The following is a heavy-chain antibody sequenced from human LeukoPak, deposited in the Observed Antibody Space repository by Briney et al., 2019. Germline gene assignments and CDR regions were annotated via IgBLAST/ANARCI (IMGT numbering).Heavy chain of an antibody. CDR3: ARGPRGYSYGYYFDY. V-gene: IGHV1-2*02. D-gene: IGHD5-18*01. CDR1: GYTFTGYY. CDR2: INPNSGGT. Sequence: ASVKVSCKASGYTFTGYYMHWVRQAPGQGLEWMGWINPNSGGTNYAQKFQGRVTMTRDTSISTAYMELSRLRSDDTAVYYCARGPRGYSYGYYFDYWGQGTLVTVSS. J-gene: IGHJ4*02.